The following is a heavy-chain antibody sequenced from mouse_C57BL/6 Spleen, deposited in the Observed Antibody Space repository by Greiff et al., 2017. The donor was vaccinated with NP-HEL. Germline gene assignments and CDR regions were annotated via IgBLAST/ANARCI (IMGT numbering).Heavy chain of an antibody. Sequence: QVQLQQPGAELVRPGSSVKLSCKASGYTFTSYWMDWVKQRPGQGLEWIGNIYPSDSETHYNQKFKDKATLTVDKSSSTAYMQLSSLTSEDSAVYYVARRGGGHYYAMDYWGQGTSVTVSS. D-gene: IGHD3-3*01. V-gene: IGHV1-61*01. J-gene: IGHJ4*01. CDR2: IYPSDSET. CDR1: GYTFTSYW. CDR3: ARRGGGHYYAMDY.